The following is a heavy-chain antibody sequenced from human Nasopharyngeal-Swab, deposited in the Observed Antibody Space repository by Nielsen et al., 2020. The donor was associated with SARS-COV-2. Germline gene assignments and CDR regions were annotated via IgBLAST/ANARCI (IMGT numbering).Heavy chain of an antibody. CDR1: GFTFSRYW. CDR2: INSDGSST. Sequence: GGSLRLSCAASGFTFSRYWMHWVRQAPGKGLVWVSRINSDGSSTRYADSVKGRLTISRDNAKNSLYLQMNSLRAEDTAVYYCARDPYYYDSSGYYDYWGQGTLVTVSS. V-gene: IGHV3-74*01. CDR3: ARDPYYYDSSGYYDY. J-gene: IGHJ4*02. D-gene: IGHD3-22*01.